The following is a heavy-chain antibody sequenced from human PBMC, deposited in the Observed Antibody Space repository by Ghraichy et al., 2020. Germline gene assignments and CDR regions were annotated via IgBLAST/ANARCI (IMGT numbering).Heavy chain of an antibody. CDR3: ATGGYSRAGDAFDI. Sequence: ASVKVSCKVSGYTLTELSMHWVRQAPGKGLEWMGGFDPEDGETIYAQKFQGRVTMTEDTSTDTAYMELNSLRSEDTAVYYCATGGYSRAGDAFDIWGQGTMVTVSS. CDR1: GYTLTELS. D-gene: IGHD6-13*01. V-gene: IGHV1-24*01. J-gene: IGHJ3*02. CDR2: FDPEDGET.